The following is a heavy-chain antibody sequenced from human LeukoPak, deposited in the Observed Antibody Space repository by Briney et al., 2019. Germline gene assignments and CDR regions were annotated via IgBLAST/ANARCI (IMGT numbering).Heavy chain of an antibody. CDR3: ARPLSNGDFHESGGYYPYAMDV. J-gene: IGHJ6*02. V-gene: IGHV3-30*04. CDR2: ISYDGSNK. Sequence: PGGSLRLSCAASRFTFSSSSMNWVRQAPGKWLEWVAVISYDGSNKFYADSVKGRFTISRDNSKNTLYLQMSSLRAYDTAVYYCARPLSNGDFHESGGYYPYAMDVWGQGTTVTVSS. CDR1: RFTFSSSS. D-gene: IGHD3-22*01.